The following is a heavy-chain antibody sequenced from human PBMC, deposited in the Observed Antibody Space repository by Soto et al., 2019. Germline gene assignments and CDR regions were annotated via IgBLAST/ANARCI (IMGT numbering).Heavy chain of an antibody. CDR3: ARGMGLLWFGELLPANENYYCYGMDV. Sequence: GASVKVSCKASGYTFTSYGISWVRQAPGQGLEWMGWISAYNGNTNYAQKLQGRVTMTTDTSTSTAYMELRSLRSDDTAVYYCARGMGLLWFGELLPANENYYCYGMDVWGQGTTVTVSS. V-gene: IGHV1-18*04. CDR1: GYTFTSYG. CDR2: ISAYNGNT. J-gene: IGHJ6*02. D-gene: IGHD3-10*01.